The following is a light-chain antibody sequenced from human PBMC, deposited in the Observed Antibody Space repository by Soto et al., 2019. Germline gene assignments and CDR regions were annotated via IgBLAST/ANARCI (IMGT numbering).Light chain of an antibody. CDR1: SSNIGSYT. CDR2: SSN. Sequence: QSVLTQPPSASGAPWQRVTISCSGSSSNIGSYTVNWYQQFPGMAPKLLIYSSNQRPSGVPGRFSGSKSGTSASLAIIGLQSEDESDYYCAAWDGSLNGYVFGTGTKVTVL. V-gene: IGLV1-44*01. CDR3: AAWDGSLNGYV. J-gene: IGLJ1*01.